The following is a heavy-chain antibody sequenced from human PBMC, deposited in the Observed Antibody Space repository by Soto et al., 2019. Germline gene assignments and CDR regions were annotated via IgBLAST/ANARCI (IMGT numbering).Heavy chain of an antibody. CDR1: GGSISSSSYY. Sequence: PSETLSLTCTVSGGSISSSSYYWGWIRQPPGKGLERIGSINYSGYTYYNPSLKSRVTISVDTSKKQFSLKLTSVTAADTAVYYCARDKITGLFDYWGQGTLVTVSS. V-gene: IGHV4-39*02. CDR3: ARDKITGLFDY. D-gene: IGHD2-8*02. CDR2: INYSGYT. J-gene: IGHJ4*02.